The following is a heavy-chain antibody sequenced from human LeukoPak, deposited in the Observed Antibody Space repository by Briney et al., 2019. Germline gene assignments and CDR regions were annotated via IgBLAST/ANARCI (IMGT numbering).Heavy chain of an antibody. CDR3: ARANGGYGDRYFDY. CDR2: IFPGDSDT. J-gene: IGHJ4*02. D-gene: IGHD4-17*01. V-gene: IGHV5-51*01. Sequence: GESLKISCKGSGYSFNNYWIAWVRQMPGKGLEWMGIIFPGDSDTRYSPSFQGQVTISADKSISTAYLQWSSLKASDTAMYYCARANGGYGDRYFDYWGQGTLVTVSS. CDR1: GYSFNNYW.